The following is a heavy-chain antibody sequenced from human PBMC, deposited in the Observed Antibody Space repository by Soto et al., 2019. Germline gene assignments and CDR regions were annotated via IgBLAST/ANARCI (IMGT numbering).Heavy chain of an antibody. Sequence: SVKVYWKASGGTFSSYTISLVRHAPGQGLEWMGRIIPILGIANYAQKFQGRVTITADKSTSTAYMELSSLRSEDTAVYYCARDLTQRDGSDYWGQGTLVTVSS. J-gene: IGHJ4*02. D-gene: IGHD3-10*01. V-gene: IGHV1-69*04. CDR1: GGTFSSYT. CDR3: ARDLTQRDGSDY. CDR2: IIPILGIA.